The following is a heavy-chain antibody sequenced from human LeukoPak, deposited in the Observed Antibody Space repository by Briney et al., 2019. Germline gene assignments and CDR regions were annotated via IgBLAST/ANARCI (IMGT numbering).Heavy chain of an antibody. D-gene: IGHD2-2*01. CDR2: ISAYNGNT. CDR3: ARAYCSSTSCLGNNWFDP. J-gene: IGHJ5*02. Sequence: ASVKVSCKASGYTFTSYGISWVRQAPGQGLEWMGWISAYNGNTNYAQKLQGRVTMTTDTSTSTAYMELRSLRSDDTAVYYCARAYCSSTSCLGNNWFDPWGQGTLVTVSS. CDR1: GYTFTSYG. V-gene: IGHV1-18*01.